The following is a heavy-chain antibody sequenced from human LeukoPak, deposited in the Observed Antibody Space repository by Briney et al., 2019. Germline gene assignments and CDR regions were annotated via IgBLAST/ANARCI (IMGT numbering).Heavy chain of an antibody. CDR1: GFTFSSYA. D-gene: IGHD2-21*01. CDR3: AKQSVIGISHFDY. V-gene: IGHV3-23*01. CDR2: ISGSDGRT. Sequence: GGSLRLSCVASGFTFSSYAMSWVRQAPGKGLEWVSAISGSDGRTYYADSVKGRFTISRDNSKNTLYLQINSLRAEDTAVYHCAKQSVIGISHFDYWGQGTLVTVSS. J-gene: IGHJ4*02.